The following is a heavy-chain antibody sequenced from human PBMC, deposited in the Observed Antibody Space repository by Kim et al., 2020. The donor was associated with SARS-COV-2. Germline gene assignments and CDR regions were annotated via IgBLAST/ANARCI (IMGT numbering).Heavy chain of an antibody. Sequence: DYAVSVKSRVTINPDTSKTQFSLQLNSVTAEDTAVYYCARDTPGQKAFDIWGQGTMVTVS. CDR3: ARDTPGQKAFDI. J-gene: IGHJ3*02. V-gene: IGHV6-1*01.